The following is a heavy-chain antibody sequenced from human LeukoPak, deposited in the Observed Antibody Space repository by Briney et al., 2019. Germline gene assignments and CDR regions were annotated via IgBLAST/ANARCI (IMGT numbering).Heavy chain of an antibody. J-gene: IGHJ5*02. V-gene: IGHV4-38-2*02. CDR1: GGSFSGYY. CDR3: AREYSSSWDTTGWFDP. Sequence: SETLSLTCAVYGGSFSGYYWGWIRQPPGKGLEWIGSIYHSGSTYYNPSLKSRVTISVDTSKNQFSLKLSSVTAADTAVYYCAREYSSSWDTTGWFDPWGQGTLVTVSS. D-gene: IGHD6-13*01. CDR2: IYHSGST.